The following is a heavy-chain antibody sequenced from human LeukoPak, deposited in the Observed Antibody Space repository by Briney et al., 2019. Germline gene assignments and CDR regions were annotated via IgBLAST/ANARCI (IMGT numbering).Heavy chain of an antibody. CDR1: GFTFSSYW. CDR2: IQSDGSST. D-gene: IGHD2-15*01. V-gene: IGHV3-74*01. J-gene: IGHJ4*01. Sequence: GRSLRLSCAASGFTFSSYWMHWVRQAPGKGLVWVSRIQSDGSSTTYADSVKGRFTISRDNAKNTVYLQMNSLRVEDTAVYYCARDCGSGGCDYWGQGTLVTVSS. CDR3: ARDCGSGGCDY.